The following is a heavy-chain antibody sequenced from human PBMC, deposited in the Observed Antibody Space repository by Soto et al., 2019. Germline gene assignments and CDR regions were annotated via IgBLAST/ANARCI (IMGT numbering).Heavy chain of an antibody. CDR3: ARDAAGYCSGGSCYWGWFDP. J-gene: IGHJ5*02. D-gene: IGHD2-15*01. Sequence: QVQLVESGGGVVQPGRSLRLSCAASGFTFSSYAMHWVRQAPGKGLERVAVISYAGSNKYYADSVKGRFTISRDNSKNTLYRQMNSRRAEDTAVYYCARDAAGYCSGGSCYWGWFDPWGQGTLVTVSS. CDR1: GFTFSSYA. V-gene: IGHV3-30-3*01. CDR2: ISYAGSNK.